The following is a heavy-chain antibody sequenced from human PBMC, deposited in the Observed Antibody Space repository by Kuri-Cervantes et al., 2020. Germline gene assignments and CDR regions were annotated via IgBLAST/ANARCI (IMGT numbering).Heavy chain of an antibody. Sequence: GESLKISCAASGFTFSSYGMHWVRQAPGKGLEWVAFIRYDGSNKYYADSVKGRFTISGDNSKNTLYLQMNSLRAEDTAVYYCYGVDAFDIWGQGTTVTVSS. D-gene: IGHD3-10*01. V-gene: IGHV3-30*02. J-gene: IGHJ3*02. CDR2: IRYDGSNK. CDR3: YGVDAFDI. CDR1: GFTFSSYG.